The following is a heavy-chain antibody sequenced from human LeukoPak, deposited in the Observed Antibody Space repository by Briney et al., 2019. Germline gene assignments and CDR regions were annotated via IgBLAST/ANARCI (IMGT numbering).Heavy chain of an antibody. CDR2: ISSAGTYI. Sequence: PGGSLRLSCAASGFTFSSYSMNWVRQAPGKGLELFSSISSAGTYIYYADSVKGRLTISRDNAKNSLYLQMNSLRAEDTAVYYCARGIVGATSRFDPWTQGTLVTVSS. CDR3: ARGIVGATSRFDP. J-gene: IGHJ5*02. D-gene: IGHD1-26*01. CDR1: GFTFSSYS. V-gene: IGHV3-21*01.